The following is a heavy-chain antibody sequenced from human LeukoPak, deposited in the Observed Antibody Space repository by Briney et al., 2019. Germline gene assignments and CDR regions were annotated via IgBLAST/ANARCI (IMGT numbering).Heavy chain of an antibody. CDR3: ARDHLAKTGGDY. J-gene: IGHJ4*02. D-gene: IGHD1-26*01. V-gene: IGHV1-69*04. CDR1: GGTFSSYT. Sequence: SVKVSCKASGGTFSSYTISWVRQAPGQGLEWMGRIITILGIANYAQKFQGRVTITADKSTSTAYMELSSLRSEDTAVYYCARDHLAKTGGDYWGQGSMVTVSS. CDR2: IITILGIA.